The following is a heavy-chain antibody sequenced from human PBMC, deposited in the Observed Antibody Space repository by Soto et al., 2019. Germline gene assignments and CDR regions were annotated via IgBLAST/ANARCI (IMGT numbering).Heavy chain of an antibody. V-gene: IGHV4-4*02. J-gene: IGHJ4*01. CDR1: GGSISNNNW. CDR2: IYHSGNT. Sequence: QVQLQESGPGLVKPSGTLSLTCTVSGGSISNNNWWSWVRQTPEKGLEWIGQIYHSGNTYYNPSLKSRVSMSVDKSKNQFSLKMNSATAADTAVYYCARFLPGFVGENEAFDFWGHGTLVTVSS. CDR3: ARFLPGFVGENEAFDF. D-gene: IGHD3-3*01.